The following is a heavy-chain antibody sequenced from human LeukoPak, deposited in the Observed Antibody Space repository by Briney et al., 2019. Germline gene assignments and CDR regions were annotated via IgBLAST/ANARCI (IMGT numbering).Heavy chain of an antibody. CDR1: GFTFSSFE. J-gene: IGHJ4*02. CDR2: ITSSASTI. V-gene: IGHV3-48*03. CDR3: ARKVLSGSRYFDY. D-gene: IGHD1-26*01. Sequence: PGGSLRLSCAASGFTFSSFEMNWVRQAPGKGLEWVSYITSSASTIYYAESAKGRFTISRDNAKNSLFLQMNSLRAEDTAVYCCARKVLSGSRYFDYWGQGALVTVSS.